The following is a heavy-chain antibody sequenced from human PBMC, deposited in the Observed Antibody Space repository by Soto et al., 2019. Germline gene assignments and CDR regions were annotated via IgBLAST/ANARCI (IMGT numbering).Heavy chain of an antibody. CDR2: IKDDGTEK. CDR3: VRVPLAIEVGHYYYYYMDV. Sequence: DVRLVESGGGLVQTGKSLRLSCEVSEMTFSRFSMSWVRRVPGKRLEWGATIKDDGTEKAYVESVKGRFTISRDNDKNSLYLEMNDLRVDDSSVYYCVRVPLAIEVGHYYYYYMDVWGKGNTVTVSS. D-gene: IGHD2-2*01. CDR1: EMTFSRFS. V-gene: IGHV3-7*01. J-gene: IGHJ6*03.